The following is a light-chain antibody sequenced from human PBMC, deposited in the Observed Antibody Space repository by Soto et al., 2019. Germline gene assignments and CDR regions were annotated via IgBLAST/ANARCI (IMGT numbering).Light chain of an antibody. CDR3: QKYDDVPQ. CDR1: QDITNH. V-gene: IGKV1-33*01. J-gene: IGKJ3*01. CDR2: GAS. Sequence: DIQMTQSPSSLSASVGDTVTITCQASQDITNHLNWYQQKPGKAPNLLIYGASHLETGVPSRFSGSGSGTYFTLTISSLQPEDIATYYCQKYDDVPQFGPGTKVDF.